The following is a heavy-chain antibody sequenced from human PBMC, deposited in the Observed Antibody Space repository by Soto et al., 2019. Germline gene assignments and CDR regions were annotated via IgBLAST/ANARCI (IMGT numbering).Heavy chain of an antibody. CDR2: LYDVDGS. CDR3: ATWHEREHPYDV. CDR1: GLTVSGKTY. V-gene: IGHV3-53*01. Sequence: DVQLVESGGGLMQPGESLRLSCAASGLTVSGKTYVAWVRQAPGKGLEWVSALYDVDGSFYADSVKGRFTTSSDSSKTTVYLQMNGLRPDDTAVYNCATWHEREHPYDVWGQGTTVTVSS. D-gene: IGHD1-1*01. J-gene: IGHJ3*01.